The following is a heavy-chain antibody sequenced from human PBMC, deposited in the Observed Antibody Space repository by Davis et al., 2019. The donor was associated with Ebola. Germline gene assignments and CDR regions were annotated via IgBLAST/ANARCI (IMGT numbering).Heavy chain of an antibody. D-gene: IGHD4-11*01. CDR1: GYTFTDYN. J-gene: IGHJ4*02. CDR2: VILKSGAT. CDR3: ARGHNYAHEY. Sequence: ASVKVSCKASGYTFTDYNIHWXXXXXXXXXXXXXRVILKSGATNYAQKFQGRVTMTRDTSISTVYMELSSLRYDDTADYYCARGHNYAHEYWGQGTLVTVSS. V-gene: IGHV1-2*06.